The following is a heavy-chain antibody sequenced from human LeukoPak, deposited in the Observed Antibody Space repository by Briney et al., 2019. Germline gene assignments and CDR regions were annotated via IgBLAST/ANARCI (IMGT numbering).Heavy chain of an antibody. CDR3: ARSSSGWYYFDY. CDR1: GFTFSSYG. D-gene: IGHD6-19*01. CDR2: ISYDGSNK. J-gene: IGHJ4*02. Sequence: PGRSLRLSCAASGFTFSSYGMHWVRQAPGKGLEWVAVISYDGSNKYYADSVKGRFPIPRDNSKNTLYLQMNSLRAEDTAVYYCARSSSGWYYFDYWGQGTLVTVSS. V-gene: IGHV3-30*03.